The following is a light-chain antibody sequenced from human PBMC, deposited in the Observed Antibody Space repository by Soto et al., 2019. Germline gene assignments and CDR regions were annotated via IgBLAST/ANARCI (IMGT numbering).Light chain of an antibody. CDR1: KLGNKY. CDR3: QAWDSRSYVV. J-gene: IGLJ3*02. V-gene: IGLV3-1*01. Sequence: SYELTQPPSVSVSPGQTAIITCSGDKLGNKYTCWYQQKPGQSPVLVIYQDNKRPSGIPERFPGPNSGNTATLTISGTQAMDEADYYCQAWDSRSYVVFGGGTKLTVL. CDR2: QDN.